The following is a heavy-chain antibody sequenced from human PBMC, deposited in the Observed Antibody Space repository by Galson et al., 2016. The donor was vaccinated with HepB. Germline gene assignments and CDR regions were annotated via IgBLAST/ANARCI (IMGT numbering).Heavy chain of an antibody. CDR3: ARDNEGGISVAPDVPTSCFDP. D-gene: IGHD6-19*01. J-gene: IGHJ5*02. CDR1: GYTFTNYG. V-gene: IGHV1-18*04. Sequence: SVKVSCKASGYTFTNYGISWVRQAPGQGLEWMGWISAYSSNTNYAQKFQGRVTMTTDTSTDTAYMELRSLRSDDTAIYYCARDNEGGISVAPDVPTSCFDPWGQGTPVTVSS. CDR2: ISAYSSNT.